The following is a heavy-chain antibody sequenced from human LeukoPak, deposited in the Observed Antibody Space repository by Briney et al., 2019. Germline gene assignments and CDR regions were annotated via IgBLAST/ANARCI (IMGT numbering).Heavy chain of an antibody. J-gene: IGHJ6*04. D-gene: IGHD5-18*01. Sequence: ASETLSLTCAVYGGSFSGYYWSWIRQPPGKGLEWIGEINHSGSTNYNPSLKSRVTISVDTSKNQFSLKLSSVTAADTAVYSCARGGGYSYGYSYYYYGMDVWGKGTTVTVSS. CDR3: ARGGGYSYGYSYYYYGMDV. V-gene: IGHV4-34*01. CDR2: INHSGST. CDR1: GGSFSGYY.